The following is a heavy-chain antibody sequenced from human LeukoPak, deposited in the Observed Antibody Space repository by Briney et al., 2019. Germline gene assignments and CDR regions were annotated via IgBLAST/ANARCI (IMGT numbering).Heavy chain of an antibody. CDR1: GFTFSSYG. CDR3: SRAGFLYYYDSSGHYYDY. Sequence: GGSLRLSCAASGFTFSSYGMNWVRQAPGKGLEWVSYISSSGSNIYYADSVKGRFTISRDNAKNSLYLQLNSLRAEDTAVYYCSRAGFLYYYDSSGHYYDYWGQGTLVTVSS. D-gene: IGHD3-22*01. J-gene: IGHJ4*02. CDR2: ISSSGSNI. V-gene: IGHV3-48*03.